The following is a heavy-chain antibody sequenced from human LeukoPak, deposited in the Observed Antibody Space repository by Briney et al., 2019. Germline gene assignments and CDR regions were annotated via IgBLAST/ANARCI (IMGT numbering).Heavy chain of an antibody. Sequence: TGGSLRLSCAASRFTFSSYAMSWVRQAPGKGLEWVSAISGSGSSTYYADSVKGRFTISRDNSKNTLYLQMNSLRAEDTAVYYCAKALLGLRLGELDCWGQGTLVTVSS. CDR2: ISGSGSST. CDR3: AKALLGLRLGELDC. CDR1: RFTFSSYA. D-gene: IGHD3-16*01. J-gene: IGHJ4*02. V-gene: IGHV3-23*01.